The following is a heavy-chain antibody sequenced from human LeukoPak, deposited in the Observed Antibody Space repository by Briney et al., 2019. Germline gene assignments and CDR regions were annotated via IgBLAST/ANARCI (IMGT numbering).Heavy chain of an antibody. V-gene: IGHV4-59*08. CDR1: GGSISSYY. CDR2: IYCSGST. CDR3: ARHSPDYGSGTYFDY. J-gene: IGHJ4*02. Sequence: AETLTLTCTVSGGSISSYYWSWIRQPPGKGLEWSGYIYCSGSTNYNPSHKSRVTISVDTYKNNSSLKLTSVTAADTAVYYRARHSPDYGSGTYFDYWGQGTLLTVSS. D-gene: IGHD3-10*01.